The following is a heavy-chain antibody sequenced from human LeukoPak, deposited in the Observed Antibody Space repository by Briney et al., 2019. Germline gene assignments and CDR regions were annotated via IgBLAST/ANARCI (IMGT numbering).Heavy chain of an antibody. CDR2: IYYSGST. Sequence: PSETLSLTCTVSGGSISSGDYYWSWIRQPPGKGLEWIGYIYYSGSTYYNPSLKSRVTISVDTSKNQFSLKLSSVTAADTAVYYCARGREDDFWSGENHDAFDIWGQGTMVTVSS. D-gene: IGHD3-3*01. CDR3: ARGREDDFWSGENHDAFDI. J-gene: IGHJ3*02. V-gene: IGHV4-30-4*01. CDR1: GGSISSGDYY.